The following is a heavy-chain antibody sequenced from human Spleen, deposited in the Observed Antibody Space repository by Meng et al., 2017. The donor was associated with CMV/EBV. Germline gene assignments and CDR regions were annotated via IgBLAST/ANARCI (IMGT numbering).Heavy chain of an antibody. Sequence: GESLKISCAASGFTFSSNDMHWVRQTTGKGLEWVSAIGTAGDTYYPGSVKGRFTISRENAKNTLYLQMDSLRAEDTAMYYCAKLNVPGGIGYDPFDCWGQGTLVTVSS. D-gene: IGHD5-12*01. CDR2: IGTAGDT. V-gene: IGHV3-13*01. CDR3: AKLNVPGGIGYDPFDC. J-gene: IGHJ4*02. CDR1: GFTFSSND.